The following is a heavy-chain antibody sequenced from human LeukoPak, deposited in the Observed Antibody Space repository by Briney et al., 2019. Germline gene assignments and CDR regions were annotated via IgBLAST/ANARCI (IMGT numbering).Heavy chain of an antibody. CDR1: GASIASHSW. CDR3: AYNRNFALDN. V-gene: IGHV4/OR15-8*01. D-gene: IGHD1-14*01. CDR2: VYHSGGA. Sequence: SETLSLTCAVSGASIASHSWWSWVRQPPGKGLEWIGEVYHSGGANYKPSLKSRVTISVDTSRNHFSLKLTSVTAADTAVYFCAYNRNFALDNWGQGTRVTVSS. J-gene: IGHJ4*01.